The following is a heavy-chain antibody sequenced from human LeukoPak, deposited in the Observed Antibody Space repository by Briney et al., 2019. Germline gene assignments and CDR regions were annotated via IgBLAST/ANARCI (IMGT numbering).Heavy chain of an antibody. Sequence: PGGSLRLSCAASGFTFSSYGMHWVRQAPGKGLEWVAFIRYDGSNKHYADSVKGRFTISRDNSKNTLYLQMNSLRAEDTAVYYCAKVGAAANNFDYWGQGTLVTVSS. V-gene: IGHV3-30*02. J-gene: IGHJ4*02. CDR2: IRYDGSNK. CDR1: GFTFSSYG. D-gene: IGHD6-13*01. CDR3: AKVGAAANNFDY.